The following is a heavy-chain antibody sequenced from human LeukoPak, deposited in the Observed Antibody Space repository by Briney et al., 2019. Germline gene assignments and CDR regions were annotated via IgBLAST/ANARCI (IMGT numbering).Heavy chain of an antibody. J-gene: IGHJ4*02. D-gene: IGHD5-24*01. CDR2: IYHSGST. Sequence: PSETLSLTCAVSGGSISSSNWWSWVRQPPGKGLEWIGEIYHSGSTNYNPSLKSRVTISVDTSKNQFSLKLSSVTAADTAVYYCARRNRDGYNYYFDYWGQGTLVTVSS. CDR3: ARRNRDGYNYYFDY. V-gene: IGHV4-4*02. CDR1: GGSISSSNW.